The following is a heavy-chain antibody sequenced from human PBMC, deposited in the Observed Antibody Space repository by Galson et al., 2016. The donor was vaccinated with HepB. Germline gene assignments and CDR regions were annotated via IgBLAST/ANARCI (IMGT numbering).Heavy chain of an antibody. J-gene: IGHJ6*04. V-gene: IGHV3-48*01. Sequence: SLRLSCAASGFNFSDYSMNWVRQAPGKGLEWISYISSSSTTIYYADSVKGRFTISRDNAKNSLFLQMNSLRAEDTAVYYCARGRGMDVWGKGTTVTVSS. CDR3: ARGRGMDV. CDR2: ISSSSTTI. CDR1: GFNFSDYS.